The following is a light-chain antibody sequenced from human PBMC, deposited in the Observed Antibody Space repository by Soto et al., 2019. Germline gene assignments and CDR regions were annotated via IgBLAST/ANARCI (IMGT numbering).Light chain of an antibody. J-gene: IGLJ1*01. CDR1: SSDVGGYNY. CDR3: CSSAGSYTYV. V-gene: IGLV2-11*01. CDR2: DVS. Sequence: QSALTQPRSVSGSPGQSVTISCTGTSSDVGGYNYVSWYQQHPGKAPKLMIYDVSKRPSGVTDRFSGSKSGNTASLTISGLQAEDDDDYYCCSSAGSYTYVFGTGTKVTVL.